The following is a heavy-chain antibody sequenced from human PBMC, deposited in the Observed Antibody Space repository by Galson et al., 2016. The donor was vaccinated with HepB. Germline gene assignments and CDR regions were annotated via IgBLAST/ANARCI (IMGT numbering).Heavy chain of an antibody. CDR3: ARGRLPAARGHTWFDP. V-gene: IGHV4-34*01. D-gene: IGHD2-2*01. J-gene: IGHJ5*02. Sequence: SETLSLTCAVYGVSFNDQYWTWIRQSPGKGLEWIGEINHAGSTNYNPSLKSRVTISVDTSKKQFSLKLYSVTAADTAVYYRARGRLPAARGHTWFDPWGQGILVTVSS. CDR2: INHAGST. CDR1: GVSFNDQY.